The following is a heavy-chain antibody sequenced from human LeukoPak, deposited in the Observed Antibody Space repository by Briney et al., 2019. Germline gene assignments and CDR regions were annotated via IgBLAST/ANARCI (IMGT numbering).Heavy chain of an antibody. CDR3: ARCRRSIAARRNYYYYYMDV. CDR2: INHSGST. D-gene: IGHD6-6*01. Sequence: SETLSLTCAVSGGSISSSNWWSWVRQPPGKGLEWIGEINHSGSTNYNPSLKSRVTISVDTSKNQFSLKLSSVTAADTAVYYCARCRRSIAARRNYYYYYMDVWGKGTTVTVSS. J-gene: IGHJ6*03. CDR1: GGSISSSNW. V-gene: IGHV4-4*02.